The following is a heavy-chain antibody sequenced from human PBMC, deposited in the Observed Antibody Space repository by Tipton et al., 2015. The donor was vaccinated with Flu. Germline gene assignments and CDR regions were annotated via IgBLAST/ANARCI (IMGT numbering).Heavy chain of an antibody. Sequence: LRLSCAVYGGSFSEYNWGWVRQSPGTGLEWIGEIRPSGSTNYSPSLKSRVTVSEDTSKNQFSLRLNSVTAADTAVYYCARLPRYSSGWGRYFDLWGRGTLVTVSS. CDR3: ARLPRYSSGWGRYFDL. D-gene: IGHD6-19*01. CDR2: IRPSGST. J-gene: IGHJ2*01. V-gene: IGHV4-34*01. CDR1: GGSFSEYN.